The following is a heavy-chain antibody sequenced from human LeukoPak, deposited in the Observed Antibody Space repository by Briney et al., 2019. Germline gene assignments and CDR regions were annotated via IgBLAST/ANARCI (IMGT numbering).Heavy chain of an antibody. CDR2: IIPIFGTA. D-gene: IGHD2-21*02. CDR3: ARGGLAYCGGDCPAEYFQH. Sequence: SVTVSCKASGGTFSSYAISWVRQAPGQGHEWMGGIIPIFGTANYAQKFQGRVTITADESTSTAYMELSSLRSEDTAVYYCARGGLAYCGGDCPAEYFQHWGQGTLVTVSS. CDR1: GGTFSSYA. J-gene: IGHJ1*01. V-gene: IGHV1-69*13.